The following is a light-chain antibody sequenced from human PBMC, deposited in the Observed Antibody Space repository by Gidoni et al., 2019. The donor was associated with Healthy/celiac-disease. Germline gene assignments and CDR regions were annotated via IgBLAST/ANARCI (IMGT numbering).Light chain of an antibody. Sequence: QSALTQPRSVSGSPGQSVNIPCTGTSSDVGGYNYVSWYQQHPGKAPKLMIYDVSKRPSGVPDRFSGSKSGSTASLTISGLQAEDEADYYCCSYAGSYTSYVFGTGTKVTVL. J-gene: IGLJ1*01. CDR2: DVS. CDR3: CSYAGSYTSYV. CDR1: SSDVGGYNY. V-gene: IGLV2-11*01.